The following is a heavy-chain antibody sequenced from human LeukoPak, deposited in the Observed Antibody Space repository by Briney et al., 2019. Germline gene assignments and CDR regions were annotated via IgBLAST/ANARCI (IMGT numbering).Heavy chain of an antibody. CDR3: ARDTPGDSSGYYFATGCYFDY. J-gene: IGHJ4*02. CDR2: INHSGST. V-gene: IGHV4-34*01. D-gene: IGHD3-22*01. CDR1: GGSFSGYY. Sequence: PSETLSLTCAVYGGSFSGYYWSWIRQPPGKGLEWIGEINHSGSTNYNPSLKSRVTISVDTSKNQFSLKLSSVTAADTAVYYCARDTPGDSSGYYFATGCYFDYWGQGTLVTVSS.